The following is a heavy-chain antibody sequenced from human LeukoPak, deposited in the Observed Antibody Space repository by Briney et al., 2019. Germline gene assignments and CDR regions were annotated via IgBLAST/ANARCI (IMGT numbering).Heavy chain of an antibody. V-gene: IGHV3-23*01. Sequence: PGGSLRLSCAASGFTFSSYAMSWVRQAPGKGLEWVSAISGSGGSTYYADSVKGRFTISRDNSKNTLYLQMNSLRAEDTAVYYCATARGNSGSYYEDRMPYYFDYWGQGTLVTVSS. CDR2: ISGSGGST. D-gene: IGHD1-26*01. CDR1: GFTFSSYA. J-gene: IGHJ4*02. CDR3: ATARGNSGSYYEDRMPYYFDY.